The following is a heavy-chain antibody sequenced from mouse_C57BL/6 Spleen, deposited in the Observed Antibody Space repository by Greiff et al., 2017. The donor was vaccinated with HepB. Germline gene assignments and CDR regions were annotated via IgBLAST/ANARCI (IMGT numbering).Heavy chain of an antibody. J-gene: IGHJ2*01. CDR1: GFTFSDYY. V-gene: IGHV5-16*01. D-gene: IGHD1-1*01. CDR3: AREDYYGAFDY. CDR2: INYDGSST. Sequence: DVQLQESEGGLVQPGSSMKLSCTASGFTFSDYYMAWVRQVPEKGLEWVANINYDGSSTYYLDSLKSRFIISRDNAKNILYLQMSSLKSEDTATYYCAREDYYGAFDYWGQGTTLTVSS.